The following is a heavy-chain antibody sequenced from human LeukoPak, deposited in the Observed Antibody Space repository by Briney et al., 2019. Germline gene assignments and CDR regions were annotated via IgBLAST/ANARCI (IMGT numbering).Heavy chain of an antibody. J-gene: IGHJ4*02. D-gene: IGHD1-26*01. V-gene: IGHV4-34*01. CDR1: GAFFSGYY. CDR2: INHSGST. Sequence: SETLSLTCAVYGAFFSGYYWSWVRQPPGKGLEWVGEINHSGSTNYNPSLKSRVTISVDTSKNQFSLKLSSVSAADTAVYYCATTSPGYSGSSGGFDYWGQGTLVTVSS. CDR3: ATTSPGYSGSSGGFDY.